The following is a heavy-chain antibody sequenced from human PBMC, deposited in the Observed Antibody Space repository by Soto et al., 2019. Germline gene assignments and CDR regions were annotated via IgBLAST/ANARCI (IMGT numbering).Heavy chain of an antibody. CDR2: INPNGGDT. Sequence: QVQLVQSGAEMKKPGASVTVSCKASGYTFTYYHIHWVRQAPGQGLEWMGIINPNGGDTTYAQKFQGRVTMHRDTSTTTVYMEVSSLRSEGTALYYCARVRYSYGLLFYLDFWGQGTLVTVSS. J-gene: IGHJ4*02. CDR1: GYTFTYYH. D-gene: IGHD5-18*01. V-gene: IGHV1-46*01. CDR3: ARVRYSYGLLFYLDF.